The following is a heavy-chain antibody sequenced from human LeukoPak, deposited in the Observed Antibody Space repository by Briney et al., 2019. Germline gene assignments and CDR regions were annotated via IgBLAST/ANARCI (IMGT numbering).Heavy chain of an antibody. V-gene: IGHV3-23*01. D-gene: IGHD3-22*01. CDR3: AREPAGEYYDRSGCLDY. CDR1: GFTSSSYA. J-gene: IGHJ4*02. Sequence: PGGSLRLSCAASGFTSSSYAMSWVRQAPGKGLEWVSAISGSGGSTYYADSVKGRFTISRDNAKNSLYLQMNSLRAEDTAIYYCAREPAGEYYDRSGCLDYWGPGTLVTVSS. CDR2: ISGSGGST.